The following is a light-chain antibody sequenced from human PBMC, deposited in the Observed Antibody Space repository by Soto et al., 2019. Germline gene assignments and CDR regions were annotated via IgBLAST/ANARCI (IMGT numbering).Light chain of an antibody. Sequence: QSVLTQPPSASGTPGQRVTMSCSGGSSNIGSNTVSWYQHLPGTAPQLLIYSDTQRASGVADRFSGSKSGTSASLAISGLQSDDEADYYCAAWDDRLNGALFATGTKLTVL. CDR3: AAWDDRLNGAL. V-gene: IGLV1-44*01. CDR1: SSNIGSNT. J-gene: IGLJ1*01. CDR2: SDT.